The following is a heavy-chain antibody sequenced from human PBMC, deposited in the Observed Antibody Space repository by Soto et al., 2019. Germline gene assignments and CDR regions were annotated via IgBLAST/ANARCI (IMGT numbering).Heavy chain of an antibody. V-gene: IGHV4-59*01. J-gene: IGHJ6*02. CDR3: ARFSTMGTSYYYYGMDV. CDR1: GGSISSYY. Sequence: QVQLQESGPGLVKPSETLSLTCTVSGGSISSYYWSWIRQPPGKGLEWIGYIYYSGSTNDNPSLKSRVTISVATSKNQFSLQLSSVTAADTAVYYCARFSTMGTSYYYYGMDVWGQGTTVTVSS. D-gene: IGHD1-7*01. CDR2: IYYSGST.